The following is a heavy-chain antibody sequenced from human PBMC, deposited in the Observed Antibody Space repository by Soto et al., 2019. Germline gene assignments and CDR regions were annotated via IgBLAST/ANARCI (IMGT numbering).Heavy chain of an antibody. D-gene: IGHD4-17*01. CDR2: ISYDGSNK. CDR3: ARDRDGDYGDAFDI. J-gene: IGHJ3*02. CDR1: GFTFSSYV. V-gene: IGHV3-30-3*01. Sequence: QVQLVESGGGVVQPGRSLRLSCAASGFTFSSYVMHWVRQAPGKGLEWVAVISYDGSNKYYADSVKGRFTISRDNSKNTLYLQMNSLRAEDTAVYYCARDRDGDYGDAFDIWGQGTMVTVSS.